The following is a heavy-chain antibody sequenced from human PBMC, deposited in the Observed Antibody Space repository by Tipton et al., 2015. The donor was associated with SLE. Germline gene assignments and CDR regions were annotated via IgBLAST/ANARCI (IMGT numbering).Heavy chain of an antibody. CDR3: ARQRGYYDGTPFPPWNFDL. Sequence: TLSLTCTVSGGSISSGGYYWTWIPQLPGKGLEWIGYIYYSGNTYYNPSLRSRLTISVDTSENHFSLNLNSVTAADTAVYFCARQRGYYDGTPFPPWNFDLWGRGTQVTVSS. J-gene: IGHJ2*01. CDR1: GGSISSGGYY. CDR2: IYYSGNT. D-gene: IGHD3-16*01. V-gene: IGHV4-31*03.